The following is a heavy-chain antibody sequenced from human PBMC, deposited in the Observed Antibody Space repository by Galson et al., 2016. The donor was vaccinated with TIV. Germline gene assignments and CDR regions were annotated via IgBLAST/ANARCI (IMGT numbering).Heavy chain of an antibody. D-gene: IGHD2-8*01. CDR3: ARGVSAGSGWLDP. Sequence: QSGAEVKKPGESLRISWKGSGYRFTNYWINWVRQMPGKGLEWMGRIDPRDSYTNYSPSFHGHVTISADKSISTAFLQWSSRRAADRAIYYCARGVSAGSGWLDPWGQGTLVTVSS. J-gene: IGHJ5*02. V-gene: IGHV5-10-1*01. CDR2: IDPRDSYT. CDR1: GYRFTNYW.